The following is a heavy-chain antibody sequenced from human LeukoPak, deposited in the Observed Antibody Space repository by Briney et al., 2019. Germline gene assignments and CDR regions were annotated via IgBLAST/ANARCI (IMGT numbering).Heavy chain of an antibody. CDR2: IYYSGST. D-gene: IGHD3-22*01. V-gene: IGHV4-59*01. CDR1: GGSISSYY. J-gene: IGHJ4*02. Sequence: SETLSLTCTVSGGSISSYYWSWIRQPPGKGLEWIGYIYYSGSTNYNPSLKSRVTISVDTSKNQFSLKLSSVTAADTAVYYCAKGDYYDSSGYYWGQGPLVTVSS. CDR3: AKGDYYDSSGYY.